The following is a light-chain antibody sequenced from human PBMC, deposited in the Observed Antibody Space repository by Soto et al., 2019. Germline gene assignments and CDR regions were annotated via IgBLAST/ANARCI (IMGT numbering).Light chain of an antibody. V-gene: IGLV1-44*01. CDR1: SSNIGSNT. CDR3: AVWDDSLNCCV. CDR2: SNT. J-gene: IGLJ1*01. Sequence: QSVLTQPPSVSETPGQRVTISCSGSSSNIGSNTVNWYRQLPETAPKLLIYSNTQRPSGVPDRFSGSKSGTSASLAISGLQSEDEADYYCAVWDDSLNCCVFGTGTKLTVL.